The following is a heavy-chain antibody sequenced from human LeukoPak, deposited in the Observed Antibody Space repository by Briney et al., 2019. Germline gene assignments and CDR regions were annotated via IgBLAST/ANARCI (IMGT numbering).Heavy chain of an antibody. CDR2: INHSGST. CDR3: ARIGTVEFDY. V-gene: IGHV4-34*01. D-gene: IGHD4-17*01. Sequence: SETLSLTCAVYGGSFSGYYWSWIRQPPGKGLEWIGEINHSGSTNYNPSLKSRVTISVDTSKNQFSLKLSSVPAADTAVYYCARIGTVEFDYWGQGTLATVSS. CDR1: GGSFSGYY. J-gene: IGHJ4*02.